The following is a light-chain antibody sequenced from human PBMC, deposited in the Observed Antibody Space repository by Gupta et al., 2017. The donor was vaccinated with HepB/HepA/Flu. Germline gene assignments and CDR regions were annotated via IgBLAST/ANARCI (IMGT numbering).Light chain of an antibody. J-gene: IGLJ3*02. CDR2: STN. CDR3: VLYMGSGIEV. Sequence: QTVVTQEPSFSVSPGGTVTLTCGLSSGSVSTSYYPSWYQPTPGQAPRTLIYSTNTRSSGVPDRFSGSILGNTAALTITGAQADDESDYYCVLYMGSGIEVFGGGTKLTVL. CDR1: SGSVSTSYY. V-gene: IGLV8-61*01.